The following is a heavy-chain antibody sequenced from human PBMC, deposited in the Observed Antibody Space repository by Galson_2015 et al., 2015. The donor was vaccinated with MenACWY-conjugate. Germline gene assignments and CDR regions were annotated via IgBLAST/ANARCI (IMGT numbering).Heavy chain of an antibody. J-gene: IGHJ6*02. CDR3: ARVLRYCSGGSCHPYYGMDV. Sequence: SLRLSCAASGFTVSSNYMSWVRQAPGKGLEWVSVIYSGGSTYYADSVKGRFTISRDNSKNTLYLQMNSLRAEDTAVYYCARVLRYCSGGSCHPYYGMDVWGQGTTVTVSS. D-gene: IGHD2-15*01. V-gene: IGHV3-66*01. CDR2: IYSGGST. CDR1: GFTVSSNY.